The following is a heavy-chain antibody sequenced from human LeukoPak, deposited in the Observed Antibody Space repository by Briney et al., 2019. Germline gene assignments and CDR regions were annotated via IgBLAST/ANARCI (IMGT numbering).Heavy chain of an antibody. Sequence: GGSLRLSCAASGFTFSSYGMHWVRQAPGKGLEGVAFIRYDGSNKYYADSVKGRFTISRDNSKNTLYLQMNSLRAEDTAVYYCATRGGGYKNLDYWGQGTLVTVSS. J-gene: IGHJ4*02. V-gene: IGHV3-30*02. CDR1: GFTFSSYG. D-gene: IGHD5-24*01. CDR2: IRYDGSNK. CDR3: ATRGGGYKNLDY.